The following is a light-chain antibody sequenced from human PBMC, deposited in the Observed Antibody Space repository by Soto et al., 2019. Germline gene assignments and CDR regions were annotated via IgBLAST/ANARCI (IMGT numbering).Light chain of an antibody. CDR1: ESLQHRDGNTY. CDR3: MQATQYRPYT. CDR2: KVS. V-gene: IGKV2-24*01. J-gene: IGKJ2*01. Sequence: DVVMTQNPLSSPVTLGQPASISCRSSESLQHRDGNTYLNWLQQRPGLPPRLLIYKVSNRFSGVPDRFSGSGEGTDFTLKISRVEAEDVGVYYCMQATQYRPYTFGQGTKLEIK.